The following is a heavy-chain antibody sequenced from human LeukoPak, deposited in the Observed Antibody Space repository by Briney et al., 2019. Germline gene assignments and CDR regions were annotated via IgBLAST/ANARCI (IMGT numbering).Heavy chain of an antibody. CDR3: ARGGQLLPNYYYYGMDV. CDR1: GFTFSSYG. D-gene: IGHD2-15*01. CDR2: IWYDGSNK. Sequence: GGSLRLSCAASGFTFSSYGMHWVRQAPGKGLEWVAVIWYDGSNKYYADSVKGQFTISRDNSKNTLYLQMNSLRAEDTAVYYCARGGQLLPNYYYYGMDVWGQGTTVTVSS. V-gene: IGHV3-33*01. J-gene: IGHJ6*02.